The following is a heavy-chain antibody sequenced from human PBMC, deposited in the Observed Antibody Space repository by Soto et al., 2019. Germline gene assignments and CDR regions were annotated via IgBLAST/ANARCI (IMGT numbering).Heavy chain of an antibody. CDR2: ISYDGSNK. Sequence: QVQLVESGGGVVQPGRSLRLSCAASGFTFSSYAMHWVRQAPGKGLEWVAVISYDGSNKYYADSVKGRFTISRDNSKNTLYLQMNSLRAEDTAVYYCARDRVVVTAIDAFDIWGQGTMVTVSS. CDR3: ARDRVVVTAIDAFDI. CDR1: GFTFSSYA. J-gene: IGHJ3*02. D-gene: IGHD2-21*02. V-gene: IGHV3-30-3*01.